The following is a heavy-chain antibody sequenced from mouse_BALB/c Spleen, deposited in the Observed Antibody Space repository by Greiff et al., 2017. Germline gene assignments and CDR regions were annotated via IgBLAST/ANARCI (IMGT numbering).Heavy chain of an antibody. D-gene: IGHD2-4*01. CDR1: GFAFSSYD. Sequence: DVHLVESGGGLVKPGGSLKLSCAASGFAFSSYDMSWVRQTPEKRLEWVAYISSGGGSTYYPDTVKGRFTISRDNAKNTLYLQMSSLKSEDTAMYYCARHRSTMIVDYWGQGTTLTVSS. J-gene: IGHJ2*01. V-gene: IGHV5-12-1*01. CDR2: ISSGGGST. CDR3: ARHRSTMIVDY.